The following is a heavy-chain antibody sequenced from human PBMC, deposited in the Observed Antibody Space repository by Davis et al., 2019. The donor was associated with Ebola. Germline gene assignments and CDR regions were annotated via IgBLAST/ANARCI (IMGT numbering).Heavy chain of an antibody. CDR2: ISSSGSTI. CDR3: ARGDRDDYVWGSYRRYFDY. D-gene: IGHD3-16*02. V-gene: IGHV3-48*03. J-gene: IGHJ4*02. Sequence: GESLKISCAASGFTFSSYALNWVRQAPGKGLEWISYISSSGSTIYYADSVKGRFTISRDNAKNSLYLQMNSLRAEDTAVYYCARGDRDDYVWGSYRRYFDYWGQGTLVTVSS. CDR1: GFTFSSYA.